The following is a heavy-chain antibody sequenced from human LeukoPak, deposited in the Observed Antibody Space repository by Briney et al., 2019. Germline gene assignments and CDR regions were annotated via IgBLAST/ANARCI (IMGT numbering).Heavy chain of an antibody. CDR1: GGSISSYY. V-gene: IGHV4-59*01. CDR3: ARGVRGSTAAGTFDY. Sequence: SETLSLTCTVSGGSISSYYWSWIRQPPGTGLEWIGYIYYSGSPNYNPSLKSRVSISVDTSKTQFSLNLSSVTAADTAVYYCARGVRGSTAAGTFDYWGQGTLVTVSS. CDR2: IYYSGSP. D-gene: IGHD6-13*01. J-gene: IGHJ4*02.